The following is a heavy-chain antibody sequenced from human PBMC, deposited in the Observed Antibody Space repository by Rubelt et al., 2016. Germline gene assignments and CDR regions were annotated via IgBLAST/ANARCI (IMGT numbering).Heavy chain of an antibody. Sequence: QVQLQESGPGLVKPSQTLSLTCTVSGGSISSGGYYWSWIRQHPGKGLEWIGYIYYSGSTYYNPSLKGRVTISVDTSKNQFSLKLSSVTAADTAVYYCARVRLRFLEWPLYFDYWGQGTLVTVSS. J-gene: IGHJ4*02. V-gene: IGHV4-31*03. CDR2: IYYSGST. D-gene: IGHD3-3*01. CDR1: GGSISSGGYY. CDR3: ARVRLRFLEWPLYFDY.